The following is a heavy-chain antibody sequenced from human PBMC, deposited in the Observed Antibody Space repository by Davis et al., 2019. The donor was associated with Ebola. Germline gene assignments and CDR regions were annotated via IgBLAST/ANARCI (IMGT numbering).Heavy chain of an antibody. CDR2: INPGNGDT. J-gene: IGHJ4*02. CDR1: RYTFTSYY. D-gene: IGHD3-10*01. V-gene: IGHV1-3*01. CDR3: ARVGLRGVFVPFDY. Sequence: ASVKVSCKASRYTFTSYYMHWVRQAPGQRLEWMGWINPGNGDTKYSQKFQGRVTITTDTSASTAYMGLSSLKSEDTAVYYCARVGLRGVFVPFDYWGQGTLVTVSP.